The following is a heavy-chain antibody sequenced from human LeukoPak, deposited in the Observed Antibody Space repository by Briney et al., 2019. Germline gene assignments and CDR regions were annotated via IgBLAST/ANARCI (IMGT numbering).Heavy chain of an antibody. D-gene: IGHD6-13*01. CDR1: GFTFDDYA. J-gene: IGHJ4*02. V-gene: IGHV3-9*01. CDR3: AKAIAAAGSELFDY. Sequence: PGRFLRLSCAASGFTFDDYAMHWVRQAPGKGLAWVSGISWDSGSIGYADSVKGRFTISRDNAKNSLYLQMNSPRAEDTALYYCAKAIAAAGSELFDYWGQGTLVTVSS. CDR2: ISWDSGSI.